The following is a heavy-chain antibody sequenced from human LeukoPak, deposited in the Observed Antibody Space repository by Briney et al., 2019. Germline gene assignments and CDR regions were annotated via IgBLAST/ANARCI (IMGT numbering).Heavy chain of an antibody. V-gene: IGHV3-23*01. CDR2: ISGSGGST. CDR1: GFTFSTYA. J-gene: IGHJ4*02. CDR3: ARLGGKSY. Sequence: GGSLRLSCAASGFTFSTYAMSWVRQVPGKGLEWVSAISGSGGSTYYADSVKGRFTISRDNSKNTLYLHMNSLRAEDTAVYYCARLGGKSYWGQGTLVTVSS. D-gene: IGHD3-16*01.